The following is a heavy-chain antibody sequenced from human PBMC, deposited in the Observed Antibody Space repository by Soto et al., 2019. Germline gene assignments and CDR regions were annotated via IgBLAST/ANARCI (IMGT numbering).Heavy chain of an antibody. D-gene: IGHD4-17*01. CDR3: AREADYGGPPGTHQLCFDP. CDR1: GGTFSSYA. Sequence: ASVKVSCKASGGTFSSYAISWVRQAPGQGLEWMGGIIPIFGTANYAQKFQGRVTITADESTSTAYMELSSLRSEDTAVYYCAREADYGGPPGTHQLCFDPWGQGTLVTVPS. CDR2: IIPIFGTA. J-gene: IGHJ5*02. V-gene: IGHV1-69*13.